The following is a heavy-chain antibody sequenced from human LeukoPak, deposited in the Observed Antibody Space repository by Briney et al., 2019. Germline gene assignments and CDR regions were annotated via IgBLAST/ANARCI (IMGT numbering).Heavy chain of an antibody. CDR1: GGSISSYY. D-gene: IGHD6-6*01. Sequence: SETLSLTCTVSGGSISSYYWSWIRQPAGKGLEWIGRIYTSGSTNYNPSLKSRVTMSVDTSKNQFSLKLSSVPAADTAVYYCARGAIAARPSYYYMDVWGKGTTVTVSS. J-gene: IGHJ6*03. CDR3: ARGAIAARPSYYYMDV. V-gene: IGHV4-4*07. CDR2: IYTSGST.